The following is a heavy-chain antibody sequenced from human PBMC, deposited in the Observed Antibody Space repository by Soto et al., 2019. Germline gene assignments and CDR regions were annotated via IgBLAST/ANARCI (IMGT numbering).Heavy chain of an antibody. CDR1: GGSINNYY. CDR3: ARVFYYGAESGMDV. D-gene: IGHD3-10*01. CDR2: VYYSGTT. Sequence: TSETLSLTCTVSGGSINNYYWSWIRQSPGKGLEWIGYVYYSGTTNYNPTLKSRITILVDTSENQFSLKLSSVTAADTAVYYCARVFYYGAESGMDVWGQGTTVTVSS. V-gene: IGHV4-59*08. J-gene: IGHJ6*02.